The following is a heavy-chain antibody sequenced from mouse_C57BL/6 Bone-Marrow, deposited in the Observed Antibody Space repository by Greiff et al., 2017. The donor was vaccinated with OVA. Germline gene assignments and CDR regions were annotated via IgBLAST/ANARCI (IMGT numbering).Heavy chain of an antibody. CDR1: GYTFTSYW. J-gene: IGHJ4*01. D-gene: IGHD1-1*01. V-gene: IGHV1-50*01. Sequence: QVQLQQPGAELVKPGASVKLSCKASGYTFTSYWMQWVKQRPGQGLEWIGEIDPSDSYTNYNQKFKGKATLTVDTSSSTAYMQLSSLTSEDSAVYYCAREGSYYYSSSYLMDYWGQGTSVTVSS. CDR2: IDPSDSYT. CDR3: AREGSYYYSSSYLMDY.